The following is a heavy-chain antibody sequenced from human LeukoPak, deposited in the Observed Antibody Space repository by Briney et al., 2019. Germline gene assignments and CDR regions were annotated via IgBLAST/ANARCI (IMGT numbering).Heavy chain of an antibody. J-gene: IGHJ4*02. V-gene: IGHV3-30*02. Sequence: GGSLRLSCAASGLTFSSYGMHWVRQAPGKGLEWVAFIRYDGSNKYYADSVKGRFTISRDNSKNTLYLQMNSLRAEDTAVYYCAKEWGDIVVVPAAIPNGYFDYWGQGTLVTVSS. CDR1: GLTFSSYG. CDR3: AKEWGDIVVVPAAIPNGYFDY. CDR2: IRYDGSNK. D-gene: IGHD2-2*02.